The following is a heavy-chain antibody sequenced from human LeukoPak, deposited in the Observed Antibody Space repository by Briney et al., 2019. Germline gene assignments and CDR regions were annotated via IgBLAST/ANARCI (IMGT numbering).Heavy chain of an antibody. J-gene: IGHJ4*02. V-gene: IGHV4-34*01. CDR2: INHSGST. CDR1: GGSFSGYY. D-gene: IGHD6-6*01. Sequence: SETLSLTCAVYGGSFSGYYWSWIRQPPGKGLEWIGEINHSGSTNYNTSLKSRVTISVDTSKNQFSLKLSSVTAADTAVYYCASLRGEQLADVDYWGQGTLVTVSS. CDR3: ASLRGEQLADVDY.